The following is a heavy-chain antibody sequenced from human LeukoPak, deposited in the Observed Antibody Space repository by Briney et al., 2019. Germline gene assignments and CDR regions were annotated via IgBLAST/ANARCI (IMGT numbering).Heavy chain of an antibody. CDR2: IGVTGDT. J-gene: IGHJ2*01. CDR1: GFTFSKGD. CDR3: TKEFYGSRAACAGGSYYDF. D-gene: IGHD3-22*01. Sequence: PGGSLRLSCAASGFTFSKGDFHWVRQAPGKGLEWVAAIGVTGDTHYADSVKGRFTISREDAANSLYLQMRSLGAGDTALYYCTKEFYGSRAACAGGSYYDFWGRGALVTVSS. V-gene: IGHV3-13*01.